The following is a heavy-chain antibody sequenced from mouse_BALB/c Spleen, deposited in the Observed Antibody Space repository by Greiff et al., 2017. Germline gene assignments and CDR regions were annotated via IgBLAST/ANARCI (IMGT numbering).Heavy chain of an antibody. D-gene: IGHD2-2*01. J-gene: IGHJ2*01. V-gene: IGHV1S137*01. CDR1: GYTFTDYA. CDR3: ARSLYGYDLFDY. Sequence: QVQLQQSGAELVRPGVSVKISCKGSGYTFTDYAMHWVKQSHAKGLEWIGVISTYYGDASYNQKFKGKATMTVDKSSSTAYMELARLTSEDSAIYYCARSLYGYDLFDYWGQGTTLTVSS. CDR2: ISTYYGDA.